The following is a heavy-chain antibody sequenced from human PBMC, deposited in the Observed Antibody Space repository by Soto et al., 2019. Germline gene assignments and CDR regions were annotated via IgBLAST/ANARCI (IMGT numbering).Heavy chain of an antibody. J-gene: IGHJ4*02. D-gene: IGHD5-12*01. V-gene: IGHV3-30*18. CDR3: AKDRRGSSGYDSSRGSGWYGSFEY. CDR2: ISYDGTHK. CDR1: GFPFNSYG. Sequence: QVLLLESGGGVVQPGRSLRLSCAASGFPFNSYGMHWLRQAPGKGLEWVAIISYDGTHKDYTDSVKGRFTISRDNSKNTAYLQMDSLRAEDTAVYYCAKDRRGSSGYDSSRGSGWYGSFEYWGQGTLVTVSS.